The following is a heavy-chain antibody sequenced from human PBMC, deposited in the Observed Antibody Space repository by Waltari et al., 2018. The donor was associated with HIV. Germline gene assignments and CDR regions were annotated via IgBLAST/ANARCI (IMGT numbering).Heavy chain of an antibody. Sequence: QVQLVQSGSELKTPGASVKVSCKASGYSFITHAMNWVRQAPGQGLEWMGWINTKTGSRTYAQGFTGRFVFSLDTSVSTAYLQISGLKAEDTAVYYCARGPGRSLDSWGQGTLVTVSS. J-gene: IGHJ4*02. V-gene: IGHV7-4-1*02. CDR1: GYSFITHA. CDR2: INTKTGSR. D-gene: IGHD3-10*01. CDR3: ARGPGRSLDS.